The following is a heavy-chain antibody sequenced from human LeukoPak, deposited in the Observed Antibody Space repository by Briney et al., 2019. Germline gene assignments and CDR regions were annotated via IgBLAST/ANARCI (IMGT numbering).Heavy chain of an antibody. CDR1: GGTFSSHA. D-gene: IGHD2-2*01. V-gene: IGHV1-18*01. CDR3: ARLSAAVDAFDI. Sequence: SVKVSCKASGGTFSSHAISWVRQAPGQGLEWMGWISAYNGNTNYAQKLQGRVTMTTDTSTSTAYMELRSLRSDDTAVYYCARLSAAVDAFDIWGQGTMVTVSS. CDR2: ISAYNGNT. J-gene: IGHJ3*02.